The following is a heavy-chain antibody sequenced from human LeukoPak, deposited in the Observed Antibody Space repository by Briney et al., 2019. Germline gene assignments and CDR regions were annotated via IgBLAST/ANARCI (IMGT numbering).Heavy chain of an antibody. D-gene: IGHD3-22*01. Sequence: SVKVSCKASGYTFTTYDFNWVRQAAGQGLEWMGWMNPNSGNTVYEQQFQCRVTMTRNTSISTAYMDLSSLRSEHTAVYYCARGYYDSSGDYFDYWGQGTLLTVSS. J-gene: IGHJ4*02. CDR3: ARGYYDSSGDYFDY. CDR1: GYTFTTYD. V-gene: IGHV1-8*01. CDR2: MNPNSGNT.